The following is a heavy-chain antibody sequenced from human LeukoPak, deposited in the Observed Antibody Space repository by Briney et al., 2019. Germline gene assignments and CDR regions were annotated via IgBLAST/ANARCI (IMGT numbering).Heavy chain of an antibody. V-gene: IGHV3-23*01. CDR1: GFTFSSYA. Sequence: GGSLRLSCAASGFTFSSYAMSWVRQAPGKGLEWVSVISGSGGSTYYADSVKGRFTISRDNSKNTLYLQMNSLRAEDTAVYYCAKDNYDFWSGYCDPWGQGTLVTVSS. J-gene: IGHJ5*02. CDR2: ISGSGGST. CDR3: AKDNYDFWSGYCDP. D-gene: IGHD3-3*01.